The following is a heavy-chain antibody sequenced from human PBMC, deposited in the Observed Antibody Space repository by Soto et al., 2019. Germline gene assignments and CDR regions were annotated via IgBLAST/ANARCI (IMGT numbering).Heavy chain of an antibody. CDR1: GGSISSGDYY. CDR2: IYYSGSA. D-gene: IGHD3-9*01. V-gene: IGHV4-30-4*01. Sequence: QVQLQESGPGLVKPSQTLSLTCTVSGGSISSGDYYWSWIRQPPGKGLEWIGYIYYSGSAYYIPSLKSRLTLSVDTSKNQFSLKLSSVTAADTAVYYCAREVRYFDWGMDWGQGTLVTVSS. J-gene: IGHJ4*02. CDR3: AREVRYFDWGMD.